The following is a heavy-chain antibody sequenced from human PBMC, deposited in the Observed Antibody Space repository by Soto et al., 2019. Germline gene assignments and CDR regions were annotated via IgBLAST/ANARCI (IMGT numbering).Heavy chain of an antibody. Sequence: EVQLLESGGGLVQPGGSLRLACAASGFTFSSYAMSWVRQAPGKGLEWVSAISGTVGSTYYADSVKGRFTISRDKSKTTLYLQMNSLRAEDAAVYYCARTPYSSYLKNGLDVWGQGTTVTVSS. J-gene: IGHJ6*02. V-gene: IGHV3-23*01. D-gene: IGHD6-6*01. CDR1: GFTFSSYA. CDR2: ISGTVGST. CDR3: ARTPYSSYLKNGLDV.